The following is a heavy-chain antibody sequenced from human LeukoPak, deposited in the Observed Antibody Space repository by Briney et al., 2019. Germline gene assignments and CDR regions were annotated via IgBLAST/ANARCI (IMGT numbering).Heavy chain of an antibody. J-gene: IGHJ4*02. Sequence: PSETLSLTCTVSGGSISSYYWSWIRQPPGKGLEWIGYIYTSGSTNYNPSLKSRVTISVDTSKNQFSLKLSSVTAADTAVYYCARGGPRGAARPGHFDYWGQGTLVTVSS. CDR1: GGSISSYY. D-gene: IGHD6-6*01. CDR2: IYTSGST. V-gene: IGHV4-4*09. CDR3: ARGGPRGAARPGHFDY.